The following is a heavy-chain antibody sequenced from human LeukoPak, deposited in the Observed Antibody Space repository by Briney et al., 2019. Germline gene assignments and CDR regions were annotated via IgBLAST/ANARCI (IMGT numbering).Heavy chain of an antibody. J-gene: IGHJ4*02. D-gene: IGHD1-26*01. CDR2: ISSNSATT. V-gene: IGHV3-48*01. CDR1: GFSFSTNS. CDR3: ARDTRSLIDY. Sequence: TGGSLRLSCAASGFSFSTNSMNWVRQVPGKGLEWISYISSNSATTYYADSVKGRSTISRDNAKNSLYLHMNSLRADDTAVYYCARDTRSLIDYWGQGTLVTVSS.